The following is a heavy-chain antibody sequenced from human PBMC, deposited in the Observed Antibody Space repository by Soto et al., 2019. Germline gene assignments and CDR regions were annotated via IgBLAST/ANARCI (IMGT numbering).Heavy chain of an antibody. CDR1: GFSLSTSGVG. D-gene: IGHD2-21*02. CDR2: IFWDDDK. CDR3: THSRCGGDCLQSYSSHYYYGMDF. V-gene: IGHV2-5*02. J-gene: IGHJ6*02. Sequence: QITLKESGPTLVKPTQTLTLTCTFSGFSLSTSGVGVGWIRQPPGKALEWLALIFWDDDKRYSPSLKSRLTITKDTSKKQVVLTMTNMDPVETATYFCTHSRCGGDCLQSYSSHYYYGMDFWGQGTTVTVSS.